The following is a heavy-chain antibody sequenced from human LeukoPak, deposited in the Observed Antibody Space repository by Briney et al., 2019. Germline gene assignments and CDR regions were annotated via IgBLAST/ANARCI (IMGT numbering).Heavy chain of an antibody. V-gene: IGHV1-2*06. CDR3: ARGSMVRGVIYSRAY. CDR2: INPNSGGT. Sequence: ASVKVSCKASGYTFTGYYMHWVRQAPGQGLEWIGRINPNSGGTNYAQKFQGRVTMTRDTSISTAYMELSRLRSDDTAVYYCARGSMVRGVIYSRAYWGQGTLVTVSS. CDR1: GYTFTGYY. J-gene: IGHJ4*02. D-gene: IGHD3-10*01.